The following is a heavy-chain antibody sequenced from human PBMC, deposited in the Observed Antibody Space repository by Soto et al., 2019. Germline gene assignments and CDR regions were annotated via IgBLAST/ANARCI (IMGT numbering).Heavy chain of an antibody. D-gene: IGHD6-13*01. CDR1: GFTFSSYS. Sequence: EVQLVESGGGLVQPGGSLRLSCAASGFTFSSYSMNWVRQAPGKGLEWVSYISSSSSTIYYADSVKGRFTISRDNAKNSLYPQMNSLRDEDTAVYYCARDPAYSSRWFAYYYYYGMDFWGQGTTVTVSS. CDR3: ARDPAYSSRWFAYYYYYGMDF. V-gene: IGHV3-48*02. CDR2: ISSSSSTI. J-gene: IGHJ6*02.